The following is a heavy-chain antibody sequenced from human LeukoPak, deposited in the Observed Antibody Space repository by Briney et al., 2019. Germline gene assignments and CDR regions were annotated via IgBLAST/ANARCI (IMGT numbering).Heavy chain of an antibody. V-gene: IGHV3-21*01. D-gene: IGHD6-13*01. CDR2: ISSSSSYI. J-gene: IGHJ6*04. Sequence: GGSLRLSCAASGFTFSSYSMNWVRQAPGKGQEWVSSISSSSSYIYYADSVKGRFTISRDNAKNSLYLQMNSLRAEDTAVYYCARGYSSSWYSVYYGMDVRGKGTTVTVSS. CDR3: ARGYSSSWYSVYYGMDV. CDR1: GFTFSSYS.